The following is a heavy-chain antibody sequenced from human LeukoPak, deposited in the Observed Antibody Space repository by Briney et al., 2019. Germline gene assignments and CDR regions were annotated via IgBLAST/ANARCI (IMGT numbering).Heavy chain of an antibody. CDR1: GFTFSSYG. Sequence: PGGSLRLSCAASGFTFSSYGMSWVRQAPGKGLEWVSAISGSGGSTYYADSVKGRFTISRDNSKNTLYLQMNSLRAEDTAVYYCAKDSPLTLLTGYNYWGQGTLVTVSS. D-gene: IGHD3-9*01. CDR3: AKDSPLTLLTGYNY. CDR2: ISGSGGST. J-gene: IGHJ4*02. V-gene: IGHV3-23*01.